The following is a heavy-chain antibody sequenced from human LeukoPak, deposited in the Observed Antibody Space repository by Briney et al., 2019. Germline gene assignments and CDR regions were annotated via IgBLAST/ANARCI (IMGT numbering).Heavy chain of an antibody. V-gene: IGHV3-7*01. CDR3: ARDYTGGWNDY. J-gene: IGHJ4*02. CDR1: GLTFRNYW. Sequence: GGSLRLSCAASGLTFRNYWMSWVRQAPGKGLEWVANIKQDGSDKFYVDSVNGRFIISRDNAKNSLYLQMNSLRAEDTAVYYCARDYTGGWNDYWGQGTLVTVSS. CDR2: IKQDGSDK. D-gene: IGHD7-27*01.